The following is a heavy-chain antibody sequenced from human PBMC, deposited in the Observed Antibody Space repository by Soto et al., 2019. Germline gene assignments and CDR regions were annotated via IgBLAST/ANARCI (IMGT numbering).Heavy chain of an antibody. CDR3: AKDRYIFFKYYYDSSGYYYFDY. D-gene: IGHD3-22*01. V-gene: IGHV3-30*18. Sequence: GGSLRLSCAASGFTFSSYGMHWVRQAPGKGLEWVAVISYDGSNKYYADSVKGRFTISRDNSKNTLYLQMNSLRAEDTAVYYCAKDRYIFFKYYYDSSGYYYFDYWGQGTLVTVSS. J-gene: IGHJ4*02. CDR1: GFTFSSYG. CDR2: ISYDGSNK.